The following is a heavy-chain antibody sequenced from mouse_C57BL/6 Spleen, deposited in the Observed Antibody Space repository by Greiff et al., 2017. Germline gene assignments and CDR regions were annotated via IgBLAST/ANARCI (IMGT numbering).Heavy chain of an antibody. CDR1: GYTFTSYW. V-gene: IGHV1-7*01. D-gene: IGHD2-4*01. CDR2: INPSSGYT. CDR3: ARSLYDYDEDYYAMDY. J-gene: IGHJ4*01. Sequence: VQLQQSGAELAKPGASVKLSCKASGYTFTSYWMHWVKQRPGQGLEWIGYINPSSGYTKYNQKFKDKAKLTADKSSSTAYMQLSSLTYEDSAVYYCARSLYDYDEDYYAMDYWGQGTSVTVSS.